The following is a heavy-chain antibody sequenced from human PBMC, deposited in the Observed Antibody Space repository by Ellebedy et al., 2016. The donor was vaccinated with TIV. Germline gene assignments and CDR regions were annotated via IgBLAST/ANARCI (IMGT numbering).Heavy chain of an antibody. D-gene: IGHD3-10*01. CDR1: GFSFNTYS. CDR2: ITSTGTYI. Sequence: GESLKISCAASGFSFNTYSMNWVRQAPGKGLEWVSTITSTGTYIDYADSVKGRFTISRDNAKNSLYLQVNSLRAEDTALYYCARNRYSGSGNYYQDYWGQGTLVTVSS. V-gene: IGHV3-21*01. J-gene: IGHJ4*02. CDR3: ARNRYSGSGNYYQDY.